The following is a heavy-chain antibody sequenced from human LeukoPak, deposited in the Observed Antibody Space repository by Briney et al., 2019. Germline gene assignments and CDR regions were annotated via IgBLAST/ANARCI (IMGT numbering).Heavy chain of an antibody. D-gene: IGHD1-26*01. J-gene: IGHJ6*02. CDR1: GGSISSSSYY. V-gene: IGHV4-39*07. CDR2: IYFSGNT. Sequence: SETLSLTCTVSGGSISSSSYYWAWLRQPPAKGLEWIGNIYFSGNTYYNPSLKSRVTISVDTSKNQFSLKLSSVTAADTAVYYCAREHSGGSYYYYYYYGMDVWGQGTTVTVSS. CDR3: AREHSGGSYYYYYYYGMDV.